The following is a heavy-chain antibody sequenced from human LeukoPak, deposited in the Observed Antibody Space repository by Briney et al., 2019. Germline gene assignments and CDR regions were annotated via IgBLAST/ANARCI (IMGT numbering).Heavy chain of an antibody. D-gene: IGHD1-1*01. V-gene: IGHV3-23*01. J-gene: IGHJ3*02. CDR2: ISTSGGGT. Sequence: GGSLRLSCAASGFTFNNYVMSWVRQAPGKGLEWVSSISTSGGGTYYADSAKGRFTISRDNSKNTLSLQMTSLRAEDTAVYYCVKRETTPHTWGSFEIWGQGTLVTVSS. CDR1: GFTFNNYV. CDR3: VKRETTPHTWGSFEI.